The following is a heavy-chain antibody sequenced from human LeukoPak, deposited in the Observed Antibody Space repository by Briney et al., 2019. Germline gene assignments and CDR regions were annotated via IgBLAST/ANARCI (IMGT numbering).Heavy chain of an antibody. CDR2: IHHSGST. D-gene: IGHD1-1*01. V-gene: IGHV4-38-2*01. CDR3: ARVNWNPDY. CDR1: GYSISRGYH. J-gene: IGHJ4*02. Sequence: SETLSLTCAVSGYSISRGYHWGWIRQLPGKGLEWIGSIHHSGSTYYNSSLKSRVTISVDTSKNQFSLRVSSVTAADTAVYYCARVNWNPDYWGQGTLVTVSS.